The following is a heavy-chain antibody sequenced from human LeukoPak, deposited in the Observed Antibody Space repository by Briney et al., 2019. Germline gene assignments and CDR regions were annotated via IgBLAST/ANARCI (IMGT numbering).Heavy chain of an antibody. J-gene: IGHJ3*02. CDR3: AKDMSYSSSYAFDI. D-gene: IGHD6-6*01. Sequence: GRSLRLSCAASGFTFDDYAMHWVRQAPGKGLEWVSGISWNRGSIGYADFVKGRFTISRDNAKNSLYLQMNSLRAEDTALYYCAKDMSYSSSYAFDIWGQGTMVTVSS. V-gene: IGHV3-9*01. CDR1: GFTFDDYA. CDR2: ISWNRGSI.